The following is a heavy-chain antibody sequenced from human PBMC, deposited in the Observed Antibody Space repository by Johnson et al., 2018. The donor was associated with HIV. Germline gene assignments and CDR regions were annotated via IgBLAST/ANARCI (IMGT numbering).Heavy chain of an antibody. J-gene: IGHJ3*02. CDR3: EKDQRFRELVLYGAFDI. D-gene: IGHD3-10*01. V-gene: IGHV3-7*01. CDR1: GFTFSSYW. Sequence: VQLVESGGGLVQPGGSLRLSCAASGFTFSSYWMSWVRQAPGKGLEWVANIKQDGSEKYYVDSVKGRFTISRDNSKNTLYLQMNSLRAEDTAVYYCEKDQRFRELVLYGAFDIWGQGTMVTVSS. CDR2: IKQDGSEK.